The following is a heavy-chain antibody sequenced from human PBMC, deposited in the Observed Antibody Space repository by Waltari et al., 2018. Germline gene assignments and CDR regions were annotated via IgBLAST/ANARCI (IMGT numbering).Heavy chain of an antibody. CDR1: GGTFSSYA. CDR3: AREGPGDDAFDI. V-gene: IGHV1-69*05. J-gene: IGHJ3*02. Sequence: QVQLVQSGAEVKKPGSSVKVSCKASGGTFSSYAISWVRQAPGQGLEWMGGIIPIFGTSNYAQKFQGRVTSTTDESTSTAYMELSSLRSEDTAVYYCAREGPGDDAFDIWGQGTMVTVSS. D-gene: IGHD3-16*01. CDR2: IIPIFGTS.